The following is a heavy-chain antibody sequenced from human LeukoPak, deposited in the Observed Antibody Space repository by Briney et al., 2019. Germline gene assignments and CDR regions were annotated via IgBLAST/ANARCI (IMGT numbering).Heavy chain of an antibody. CDR2: ISAYNGNT. CDR1: GYTFTGYY. CDR3: AREKGITIFGVVISGYMDV. Sequence: ASVKVSCKASGYTFTGYYMHWVRQAPGQGLEWMGWISAYNGNTNYAQKLQGRVTMTTDTSTSTAYMELRSLRSDDTAVYYCAREKGITIFGVVISGYMDVWGKGTTVTVSS. J-gene: IGHJ6*03. D-gene: IGHD3-3*01. V-gene: IGHV1-18*04.